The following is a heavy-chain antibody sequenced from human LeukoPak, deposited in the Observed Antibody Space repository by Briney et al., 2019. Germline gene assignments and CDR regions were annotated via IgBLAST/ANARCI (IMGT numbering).Heavy chain of an antibody. CDR2: ISYDGSNK. J-gene: IGHJ4*02. CDR1: GFTFSSYG. V-gene: IGHV3-30*18. CDR3: AKPTAAINYFDY. D-gene: IGHD2-21*02. Sequence: GRSLRLSCAASGFTFSSYGMHWVRQAPGKGLEWVALISYDGSNKYYADSVKGRFTISRDNSKNTLYLQMNSLRPEDTAVYYCAKPTAAINYFDYWGQGTLVTVSS.